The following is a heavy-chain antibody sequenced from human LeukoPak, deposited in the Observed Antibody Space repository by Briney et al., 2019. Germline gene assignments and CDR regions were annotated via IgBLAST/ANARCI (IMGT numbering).Heavy chain of an antibody. J-gene: IGHJ4*02. CDR2: IKQDGSEK. CDR3: AKDQGGYNWNDY. CDR1: GFTFSSYW. Sequence: GGSLRLSCAASGFTFSSYWMSWVRQAPGKGLEWVANIKQDGSEKYYVDSVKGRFTVSRDNAKNSLYLQMNSLRAEDTAVYYCAKDQGGYNWNDYWGQGTLVTVSS. D-gene: IGHD1-20*01. V-gene: IGHV3-7*03.